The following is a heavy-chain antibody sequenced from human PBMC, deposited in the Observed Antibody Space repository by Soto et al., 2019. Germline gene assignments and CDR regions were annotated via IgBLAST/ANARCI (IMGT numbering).Heavy chain of an antibody. CDR3: ARRITGDIHFDI. Sequence: QVQLQESGPGLVKPSETLSLTCTVSGGSISSYYWSWIRQSPGKGLEWIGYMYYSGSTKYNPSLKSRVNISVYTSKNRFPLKMNSVTAADTAVYYGARRITGDIHFDIWGRGTLVTVSS. D-gene: IGHD7-27*01. J-gene: IGHJ2*01. CDR2: MYYSGST. V-gene: IGHV4-59*08. CDR1: GGSISSYY.